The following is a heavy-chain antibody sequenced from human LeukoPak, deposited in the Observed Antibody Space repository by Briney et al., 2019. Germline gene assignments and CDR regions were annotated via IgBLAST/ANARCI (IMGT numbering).Heavy chain of an antibody. CDR2: IIPILGIA. CDR1: GYTFTDYA. D-gene: IGHD3-10*01. J-gene: IGHJ4*02. Sequence: SVKVSCKASGYTFTDYAVNWVRQAPGQGLEWMGRIIPILGIANYAQKFQGRVTITADKSTSTAYMELSSLRSEDTAVYYCATLVVRGVIPPFDYWGQGTLVTVSS. V-gene: IGHV1-69*04. CDR3: ATLVVRGVIPPFDY.